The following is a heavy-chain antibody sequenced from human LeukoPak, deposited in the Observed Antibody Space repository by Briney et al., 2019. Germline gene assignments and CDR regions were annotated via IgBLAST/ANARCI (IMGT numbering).Heavy chain of an antibody. V-gene: IGHV3-11*01. CDR3: ARDPDYGDPY. J-gene: IGHJ4*02. Sequence: GGSLRLSCTVSGFTLTDHYMSWYRQSPGRGLEWISWITTSGTTRDYADSVKGRFTISRDNSKNSVYLQMSSLRADDTAVYYCARDPDYGDPYWGQGTLDTVSS. CDR1: GFTLTDHY. D-gene: IGHD4-17*01. CDR2: ITTSGTTR.